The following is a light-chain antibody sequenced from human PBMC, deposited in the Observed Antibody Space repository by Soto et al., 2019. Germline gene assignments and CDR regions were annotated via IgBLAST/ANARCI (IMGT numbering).Light chain of an antibody. J-gene: IGKJ1*01. CDR3: QQYSASPRT. CDR1: QSVSSN. V-gene: IGKV3-15*01. Sequence: VLTQSPYTLSVSPGERSTLACRASQSVSSNLAWYKEKLGQAPRLLIYGASTRDTGISARFSGSGTGTDFTLTISSLEPEDLAVYYCQQYSASPRTFGQGTRWIS. CDR2: GAS.